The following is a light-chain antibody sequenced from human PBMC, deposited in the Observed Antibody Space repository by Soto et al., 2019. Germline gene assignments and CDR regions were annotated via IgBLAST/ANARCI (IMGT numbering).Light chain of an antibody. Sequence: DLQMTQSPTSLSASVGDRVTITCRASQGIRNYVAWYQQIPGKAPKLLIYAASTLQSGVPSRFSGSGSGTDFTLTINGLQPEDVATYSGQKYSSVPVFGPGTKVEIK. CDR3: QKYSSVPV. V-gene: IGKV1-27*01. CDR1: QGIRNY. CDR2: AAS. J-gene: IGKJ3*01.